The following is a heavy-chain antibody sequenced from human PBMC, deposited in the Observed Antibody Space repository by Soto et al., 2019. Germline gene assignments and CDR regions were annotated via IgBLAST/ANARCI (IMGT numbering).Heavy chain of an antibody. CDR2: IYYSGST. J-gene: IGHJ6*02. CDR1: GGTISSSSYY. V-gene: IGHV4-39*01. D-gene: IGHD6-13*01. Sequence: SETLSLTCTVSGGTISSSSYYWGWIRQPPGKGLEWIGSIYYSGSTYYNPSLKSRVTISVDTSKNQFSLKLSSVTAADTAVYYCASLREYSSSWYIRIDYYYGMDVWGQGTTVTVSS. CDR3: ASLREYSSSWYIRIDYYYGMDV.